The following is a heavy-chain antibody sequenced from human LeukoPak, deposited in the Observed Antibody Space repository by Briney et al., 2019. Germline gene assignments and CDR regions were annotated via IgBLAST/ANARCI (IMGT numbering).Heavy chain of an antibody. D-gene: IGHD2-8*01. CDR2: INDDGGST. CDR1: GFTFTNYA. V-gene: IGHV3-23*01. Sequence: GGSLRLSCAASGFTFTNYAMSWDRQAPGKGLEWVSGINDDGGSTYYADSVKGRFTISRDNSRNTLYLQMNSLRADDTAVYYCAKEGHKHGIPYFDCWGQGALVTVSS. J-gene: IGHJ4*02. CDR3: AKEGHKHGIPYFDC.